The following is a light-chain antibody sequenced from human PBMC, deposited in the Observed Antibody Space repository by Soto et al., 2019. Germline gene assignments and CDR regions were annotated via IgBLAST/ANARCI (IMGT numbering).Light chain of an antibody. CDR1: SSDVGIYNL. CDR2: EGT. J-gene: IGLJ3*02. V-gene: IGLV2-23*01. Sequence: QSALTQPASVSGSPGQSITISCTGTSSDVGIYNLVSWYQQHPGKAPRLMIYEGTKRPSGVSNRSSGSKSGNTASLTISGLQGEDEADYYCCSYATSYTWVFGGGTKLTVL. CDR3: CSYATSYTWV.